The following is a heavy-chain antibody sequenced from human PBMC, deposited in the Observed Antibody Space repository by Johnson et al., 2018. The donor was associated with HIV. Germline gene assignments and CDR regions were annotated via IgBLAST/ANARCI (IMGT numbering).Heavy chain of an antibody. J-gene: IGHJ3*02. CDR1: GFTVSSSY. Sequence: VQLVESGGGLVQPGGSLRLSCVVSGFTVSSSYLTWVRQAPGKGLEWVSVIYSGGSTYYADSVKGRFTISRDNSKNTLYLQMNSLRAEDTAVYYCATDIVVVLAVTGTGAAFDIWGQGTMVTVSS. D-gene: IGHD2-15*01. CDR3: ATDIVVVLAVTGTGAAFDI. V-gene: IGHV3-66*01. CDR2: IYSGGST.